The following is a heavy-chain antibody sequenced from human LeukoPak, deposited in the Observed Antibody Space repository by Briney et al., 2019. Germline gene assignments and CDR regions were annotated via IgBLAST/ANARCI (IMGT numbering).Heavy chain of an antibody. CDR2: ISYDGSNK. D-gene: IGHD3-22*01. CDR3: ARAVDSSGSFDY. J-gene: IGHJ4*02. CDR1: GFTFSSYA. V-gene: IGHV3-30-3*01. Sequence: GGSLRLSCAASGFTFSSYAMHWVRQAPGKGLEWVVVISYDGSNKYYAESVKGRFTISRDNSKNTLYLQMNSLRAEDTAVYYCARAVDSSGSFDYWGQGTLVTVSS.